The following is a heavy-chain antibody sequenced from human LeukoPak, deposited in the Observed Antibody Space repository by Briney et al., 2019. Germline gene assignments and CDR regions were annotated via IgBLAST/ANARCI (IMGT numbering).Heavy chain of an antibody. Sequence: GGSLRLSCAASGFTFSNYAMSWVRQAPGKGLEWVSSMSGYGGSTYYADSVKGRFTISRDNSKNTLYLQMNSLRAEDTAVYYCAKGGTMVRGVRFFDYWGQGTLVTVSS. J-gene: IGHJ4*02. CDR3: AKGGTMVRGVRFFDY. V-gene: IGHV3-23*01. CDR2: MSGYGGST. CDR1: GFTFSNYA. D-gene: IGHD3-10*01.